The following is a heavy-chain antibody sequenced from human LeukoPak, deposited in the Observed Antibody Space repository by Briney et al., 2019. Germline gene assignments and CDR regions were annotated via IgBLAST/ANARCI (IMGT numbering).Heavy chain of an antibody. CDR1: GFTFSSYS. D-gene: IGHD2-2*01. J-gene: IGHJ4*02. Sequence: GGSLRLSCAASGFTFSSYSMNWVRQAPGKGLEWISYIGISSGNTKYADSVKGRFTISGDKTKNSVYLQMNSLRVEDTAVYYCARDTKYAFDNWGQGTLVTVSS. CDR2: IGISSGNT. CDR3: ARDTKYAFDN. V-gene: IGHV3-48*01.